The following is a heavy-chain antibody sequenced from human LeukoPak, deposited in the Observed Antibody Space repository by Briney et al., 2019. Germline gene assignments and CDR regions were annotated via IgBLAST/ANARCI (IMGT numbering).Heavy chain of an antibody. D-gene: IGHD4-23*01. V-gene: IGHV1-18*01. J-gene: IGHJ4*02. CDR1: GFTFTSYG. Sequence: GGSLRLSCAASGFTFTSYGISWVRQAPGQGLEWMGWISAYNGNTNYAQKLQGRVTMTTDTSTSTAYMELRSLRSDDTAVYYCARIDYGGNFPPYFDYWGQGTLVTVSS. CDR2: ISAYNGNT. CDR3: ARIDYGGNFPPYFDY.